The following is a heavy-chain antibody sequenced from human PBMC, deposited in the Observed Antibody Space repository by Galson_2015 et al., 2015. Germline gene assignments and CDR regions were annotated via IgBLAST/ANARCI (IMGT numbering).Heavy chain of an antibody. CDR1: GFTFSNYA. Sequence: SLRLSCAASGFTFSNYAMSWVRQAPGQGLEWVSGISGSGGRTYYADSVKGRFTISRDNSKNTLYLQMNSLRAEDTALYYCAKDHGDYYQSSGYYYFVGWGQGTLVTVSS. D-gene: IGHD3-22*01. V-gene: IGHV3-23*01. CDR2: ISGSGGRT. CDR3: AKDHGDYYQSSGYYYFVG. J-gene: IGHJ4*02.